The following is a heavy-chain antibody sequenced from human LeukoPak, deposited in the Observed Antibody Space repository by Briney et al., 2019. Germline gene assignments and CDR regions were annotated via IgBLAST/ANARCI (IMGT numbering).Heavy chain of an antibody. V-gene: IGHV3-9*01. Sequence: GGSLRLSCAAAGFTFDDYAMHWVRQAPGKGLEWVSGISWNSGSIGYADSVKGRFTISRDNAKNSLYLQMNSLRAEDTAVYYCAVITHGYWGQGTLVTVSS. J-gene: IGHJ4*02. CDR2: ISWNSGSI. CDR3: AVITHGY. CDR1: GFTFDDYA. D-gene: IGHD2-21*01.